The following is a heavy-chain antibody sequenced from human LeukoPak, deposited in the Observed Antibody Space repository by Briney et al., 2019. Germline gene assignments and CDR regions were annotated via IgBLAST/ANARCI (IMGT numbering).Heavy chain of an antibody. CDR3: ARRADSSSWVERWFDP. D-gene: IGHD6-13*01. V-gene: IGHV5-51*01. Sequence: GESLKISCKGSGYSFTSYWIGWVRQMPGKGLEWMGIIYPGDSDTRYSPSFQGQVTISADKSISTAYLQWSSLKASDTAMYYCARRADSSSWVERWFDPWGQGTLVTVSS. CDR2: IYPGDSDT. CDR1: GYSFTSYW. J-gene: IGHJ5*02.